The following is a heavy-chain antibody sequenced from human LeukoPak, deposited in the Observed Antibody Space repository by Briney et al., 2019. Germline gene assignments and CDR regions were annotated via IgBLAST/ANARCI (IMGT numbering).Heavy chain of an antibody. D-gene: IGHD4-17*01. Sequence: GGSLRLSCAASGFTFSSYGMHWVRQAPGKGLEWVAVISYDGSNEYYADSVKGRFTISRDNSKNTLYLQMNSLRAEDTAVYYCAKEEVTTVTTGFDPWGQGTLVTVSS. J-gene: IGHJ5*02. V-gene: IGHV3-30*18. CDR3: AKEEVTTVTTGFDP. CDR2: ISYDGSNE. CDR1: GFTFSSYG.